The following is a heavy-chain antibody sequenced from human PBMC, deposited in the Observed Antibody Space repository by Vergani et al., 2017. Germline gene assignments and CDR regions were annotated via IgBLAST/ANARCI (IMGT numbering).Heavy chain of an antibody. CDR3: AKARYSSSHFDY. CDR2: ISGSGGST. J-gene: IGHJ4*02. V-gene: IGHV3-23*01. D-gene: IGHD6-6*01. CDR1: GFTFSSYA. Sequence: EVQLLESGGGLIQPGGSLRLSCAASGFTFSSYAMSWVRQAPGKGLEWVSAISGSGGSTYYADSVKGRFTISRDNSKNTLYLQMNSLRAEDTAVYYCAKARYSSSHFDYWGQGTLVTVSS.